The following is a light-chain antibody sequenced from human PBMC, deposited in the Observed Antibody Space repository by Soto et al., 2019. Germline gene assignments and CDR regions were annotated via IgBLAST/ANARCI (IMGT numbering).Light chain of an antibody. V-gene: IGKV3-20*01. CDR1: QSVSSSQ. CDR2: GAS. J-gene: IGKJ3*01. Sequence: DIVLTQSPGTLSLSPGERATLSCRASQSVSSSQVAWYQQKPGQAPRLLIYGASIRATGISDRFSGSESGTDFTLTISRLEPEDFAVYYCQQYGRSPLTFGLGTKVDI. CDR3: QQYGRSPLT.